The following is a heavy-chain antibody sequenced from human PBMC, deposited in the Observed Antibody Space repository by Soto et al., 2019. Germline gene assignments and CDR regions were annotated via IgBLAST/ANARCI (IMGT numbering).Heavy chain of an antibody. Sequence: SETLSLTCTVSGGSNSSHYWNWIRQSPGKGLEWIGHINDSGDTNCNPSLRRRVSISLETSKKQFSLRVNSLTAADTAVYFCARSTVRHAFDIWGQGTVVTVS. CDR3: ARSTVRHAFDI. V-gene: IGHV4-59*11. D-gene: IGHD4-4*01. J-gene: IGHJ3*02. CDR2: INDSGDT. CDR1: GGSNSSHY.